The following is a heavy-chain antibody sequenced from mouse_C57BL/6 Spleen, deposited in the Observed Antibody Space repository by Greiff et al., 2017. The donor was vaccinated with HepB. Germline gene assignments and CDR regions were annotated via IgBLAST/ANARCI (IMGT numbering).Heavy chain of an antibody. J-gene: IGHJ4*01. Sequence: DVQLVESGGGLVKPGGSLKLSCAASGFTFSDYGMHWVRQAPEKGLEWVAYISSGSSTIYYADTVKGRFTISRDNAKNTLFLQMTSLRSEDTAMYYCARGDYYGSSYVYAMDYWGQGTSVTVSS. CDR2: ISSGSSTI. CDR1: GFTFSDYG. CDR3: ARGDYYGSSYVYAMDY. V-gene: IGHV5-17*01. D-gene: IGHD1-1*01.